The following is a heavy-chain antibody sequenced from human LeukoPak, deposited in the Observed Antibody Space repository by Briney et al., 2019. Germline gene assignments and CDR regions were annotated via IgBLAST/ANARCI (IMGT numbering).Heavy chain of an antibody. D-gene: IGHD5-24*01. Sequence: GGSLRLSCAASGFTLSSYWMSWVRRAPGKGLECVSNIKEEGSEAYYVESVKGRFTISTDNAKISLYLQMNSLRAEDTSVYYCARDAQHTATITWDIGGKGTVVTVSS. CDR2: IKEEGSEA. CDR1: GFTLSSYW. V-gene: IGHV3-7*01. J-gene: IGHJ4*02. CDR3: ARDAQHTATITWDI.